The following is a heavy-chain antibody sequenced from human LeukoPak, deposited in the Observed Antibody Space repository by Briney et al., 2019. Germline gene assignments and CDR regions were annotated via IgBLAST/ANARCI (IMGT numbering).Heavy chain of an antibody. Sequence: KTGGSLRLSCAASGFIFSSYSMNWVPQAPGKGLEWVSSISATGNYIYYADSVKGRFTISRDNAKNSLYLQMNSLRAEDTAVYYCARDRSGYTFDDWGQGTLVTVSS. CDR2: ISATGNYI. CDR1: GFIFSSYS. D-gene: IGHD5-18*01. CDR3: ARDRSGYTFDD. J-gene: IGHJ4*02. V-gene: IGHV3-21*01.